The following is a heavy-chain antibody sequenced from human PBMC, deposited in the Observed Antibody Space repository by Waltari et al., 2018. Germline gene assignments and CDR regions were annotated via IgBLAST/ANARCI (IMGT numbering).Heavy chain of an antibody. CDR1: GGTFSSYA. CDR2: TIPIFCTA. V-gene: IGHV1-69*13. Sequence: QVQLVQSGAEVEKPGSSVKVSCKASGGTFSSYAISWVRQAPGQGLEWMGRTIPIFCTANYAQKFQGRVTFTADKSTSTAYMELSSLRSEDTAVYYCAMLYYYDSSGYHGGGWGQGTLVTVSS. D-gene: IGHD3-22*01. CDR3: AMLYYYDSSGYHGGG. J-gene: IGHJ4*02.